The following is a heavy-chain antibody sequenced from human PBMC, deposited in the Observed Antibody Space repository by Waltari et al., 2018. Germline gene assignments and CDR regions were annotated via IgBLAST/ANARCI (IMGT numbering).Heavy chain of an antibody. CDR2: SSSSSSTI. V-gene: IGHV3-48*01. CDR1: GFTFSSYS. Sequence: EVQLVESGGGLVQPGGSPRLSCAASGFTFSSYSMNWVRQAPGKGLEWVSYSSSSSSTIYYADSVKGRFTISRDNAKNSLYLQMNSLRAEDTAVYYCARDAHIVVVTGYFDLWGRGTLVTVSS. CDR3: ARDAHIVVVTGYFDL. J-gene: IGHJ2*01. D-gene: IGHD2-21*02.